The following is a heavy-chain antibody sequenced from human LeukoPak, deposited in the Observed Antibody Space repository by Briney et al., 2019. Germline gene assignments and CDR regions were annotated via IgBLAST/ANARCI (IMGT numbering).Heavy chain of an antibody. Sequence: GSLRLSCAASGFTFSSYSMKWVRPAPGKGLEWVSSISSSSSYIYYADSVKGRFTISRDNAKNSLNLQMNSLRAEDTAVYYCAREDYDSSSCFDYWGQGTLVTVSS. CDR2: ISSSSSYI. D-gene: IGHD3-22*01. J-gene: IGHJ4*02. CDR3: AREDYDSSSCFDY. CDR1: GFTFSSYS. V-gene: IGHV3-21*01.